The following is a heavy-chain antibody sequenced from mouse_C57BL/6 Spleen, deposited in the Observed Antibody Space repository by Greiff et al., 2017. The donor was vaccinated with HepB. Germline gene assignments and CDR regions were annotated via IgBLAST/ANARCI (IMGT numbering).Heavy chain of an antibody. J-gene: IGHJ3*01. CDR1: GYAFSSSW. CDR2: IYPGDGDT. D-gene: IGHD4-1*01. Sequence: VKVVESGPELVKPGASVKISCKASGYAFSSSWMNWVKQRPGKGLEWIGRIYPGDGDTNYNGKFKGKATLTADKSSSTAYMQLSSLTSEDSAVYFCARTLTEAYWGQGTLVTVSA. V-gene: IGHV1-82*01. CDR3: ARTLTEAY.